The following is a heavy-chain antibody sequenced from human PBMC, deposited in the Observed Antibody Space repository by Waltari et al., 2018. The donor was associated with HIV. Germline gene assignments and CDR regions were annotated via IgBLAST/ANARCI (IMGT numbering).Heavy chain of an antibody. CDR3: TREGRENY. CDR1: GSTLSGSA. V-gene: IGHV3-73*02. CDR2: MRSKANSYAT. J-gene: IGHJ4*02. Sequence: VQLVESGGGLVQPGGSLTLSRVEPGSTLSGSAKHWVRQASGKGLEWVGRMRSKANSYATAYAASVKGRFTISRDDSKNTAYLQMNSLKTEDTAVYYCTREGRENYWGQGTLVTVSS.